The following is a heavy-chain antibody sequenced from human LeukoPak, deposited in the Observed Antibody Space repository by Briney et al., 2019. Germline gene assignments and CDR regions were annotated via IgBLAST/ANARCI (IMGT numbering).Heavy chain of an antibody. V-gene: IGHV3-7*01. Sequence: GGSLRLSCAASGFAFSTSWMSWVRQTPGKGLEWVADMNPDGSLKSYGDSVKGRFTVSRDNAKNSVFLQMNSLRLEDTAVYYCARDPSHGALDYWGQGTLVTVSS. J-gene: IGHJ4*02. CDR1: GFAFSTSW. CDR3: ARDPSHGALDY. CDR2: MNPDGSLK.